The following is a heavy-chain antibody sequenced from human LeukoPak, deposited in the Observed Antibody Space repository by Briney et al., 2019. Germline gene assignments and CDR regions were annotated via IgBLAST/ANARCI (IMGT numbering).Heavy chain of an antibody. CDR3: ARGAPPNGELDY. CDR1: GYTFTSYA. Sequence: ASVKVSCKASGYTFTSYAMHWVRQAPGQRLEWMGWINAGNGNTKYSQKFQGRVTITRDTSASTAYMELSSLRSEDTAVYYCARGAPPNGELDYWGQGTLVTVSS. D-gene: IGHD4-17*01. V-gene: IGHV1-3*01. CDR2: INAGNGNT. J-gene: IGHJ4*02.